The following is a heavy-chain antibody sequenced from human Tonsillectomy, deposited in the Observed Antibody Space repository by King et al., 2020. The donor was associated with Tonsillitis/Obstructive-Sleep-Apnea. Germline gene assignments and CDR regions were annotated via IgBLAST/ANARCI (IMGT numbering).Heavy chain of an antibody. D-gene: IGHD3-9*01. CDR2: IYSGGST. Sequence: QLVESGGGLIQPGGSLRLSCAASGFTVSSNYMSWVRQAPGKGLEWVSVIYSGGSTYYADSVKGRFTISRDNSKNTLDLQMNSLRAEDTAVYYCARGAYDILTPMDYWGQGTLVTVSS. J-gene: IGHJ4*02. CDR1: GFTVSSNY. V-gene: IGHV3-53*01. CDR3: ARGAYDILTPMDY.